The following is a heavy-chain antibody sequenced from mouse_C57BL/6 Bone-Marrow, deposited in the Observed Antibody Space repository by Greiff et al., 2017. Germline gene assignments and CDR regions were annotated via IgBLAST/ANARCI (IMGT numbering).Heavy chain of an antibody. CDR1: GYSITSGYY. CDR2: ISYDGSN. CDR3: AISPWFAD. Sequence: EVKLMESGPGLVKPSQSLSLTCSVTGYSITSGYYWNWIRQFPGNKLEWMGYISYDGSNNYNPSLKNRTSITRDPSKNQFFLKLNSVTTEAAATYYCAISPWFADWGKGTLDTVSA. V-gene: IGHV3-6*01. J-gene: IGHJ3*01.